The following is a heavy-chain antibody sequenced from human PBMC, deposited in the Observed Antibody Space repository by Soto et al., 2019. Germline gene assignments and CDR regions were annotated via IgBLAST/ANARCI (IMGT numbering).Heavy chain of an antibody. CDR1: GGSFSGYY. Sequence: SETLSLTCAVYGGSFSGYYWSWIRQPPGKGLEWIGETNHSGSTNYNPSLKSRVTISVDTSKNQFSLKLSSVTAADTAVYYCAKGSDYSNLYYFDYWGQGTLVTVSS. J-gene: IGHJ4*02. CDR3: AKGSDYSNLYYFDY. D-gene: IGHD4-4*01. V-gene: IGHV4-34*01. CDR2: TNHSGST.